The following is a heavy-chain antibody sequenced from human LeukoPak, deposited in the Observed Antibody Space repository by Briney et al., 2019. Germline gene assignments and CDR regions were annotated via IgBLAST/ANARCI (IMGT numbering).Heavy chain of an antibody. CDR3: ASIAAAGISQGSYYMDV. D-gene: IGHD6-13*01. J-gene: IGHJ6*03. Sequence: GASVKVSCKASGYTFTSYGISWVRQAPGQGLEWMGWISAYNGNTNYAQKLQGRVTMTTDTSTSTAYMELRSLRSDDTAVYYCASIAAAGISQGSYYMDVWGKGTTVTISS. V-gene: IGHV1-18*01. CDR1: GYTFTSYG. CDR2: ISAYNGNT.